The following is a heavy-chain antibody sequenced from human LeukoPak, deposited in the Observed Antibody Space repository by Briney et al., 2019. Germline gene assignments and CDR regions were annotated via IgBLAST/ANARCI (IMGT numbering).Heavy chain of an antibody. CDR2: IIPVVGT. J-gene: IGHJ4*02. CDR1: GGTFTIHT. CDR3: ANDDTSGYYQA. D-gene: IGHD3-22*01. Sequence: SVKVSCKASGGTFTIHTITWVRQAPGQGVEWMGRIIPVVGTHYAQKFQGRVTITADKSTSTAYMELSSLRSDDTAVYYCANDDTSGYYQAWGQGTLVTVSS. V-gene: IGHV1-69*02.